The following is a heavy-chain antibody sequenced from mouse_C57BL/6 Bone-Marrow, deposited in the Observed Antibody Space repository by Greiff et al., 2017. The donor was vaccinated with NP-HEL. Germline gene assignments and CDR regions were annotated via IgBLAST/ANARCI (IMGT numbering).Heavy chain of an antibody. J-gene: IGHJ2*01. CDR3: ARTFWDGSNPFDY. D-gene: IGHD1-1*01. Sequence: VQLQQSGAELVRPGTSVKVSCKASGYAFTNYLIEWVKQRPGQGLEWIGVINPGSGGTNYNEKFKGKATLTADKSSSTAYMQLSSLTSEDSAVYFCARTFWDGSNPFDYWGQGTTLTVSS. V-gene: IGHV1-54*01. CDR1: GYAFTNYL. CDR2: INPGSGGT.